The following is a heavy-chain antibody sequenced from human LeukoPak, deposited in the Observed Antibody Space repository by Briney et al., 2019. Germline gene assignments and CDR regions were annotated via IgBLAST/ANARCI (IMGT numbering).Heavy chain of an antibody. CDR1: GYSFTSYW. CDR2: IYPGDSDT. Sequence: GESLKISCKGSGYSFTSYWIGWVRQMPGKGLEWMGIIYPGDSDTRYSPSFRGQVTISADKSISTAYLQWSSLKASDTAMYYCARSALDYDSSGYYLYYFDYWGQGTLVTVSS. J-gene: IGHJ4*02. V-gene: IGHV5-51*01. D-gene: IGHD3-22*01. CDR3: ARSALDYDSSGYYLYYFDY.